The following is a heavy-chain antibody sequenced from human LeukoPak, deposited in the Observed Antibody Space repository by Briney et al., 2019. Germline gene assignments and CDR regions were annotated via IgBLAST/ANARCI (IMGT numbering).Heavy chain of an antibody. D-gene: IGHD4-11*01. V-gene: IGHV2-26*01. CDR2: IFSNDEK. J-gene: IGHJ4*02. CDR3: ARMATVPGPADY. Sequence: SGPTLVNHTETLTLTCTVSGFSLSNARMGVSWIRQPPGKALEWLAHIFSNDEKSYSTSLKSRLTISKDTSKSQVVLTMTNMDPVDTATYYCARMATVPGPADYWGQGTLVTVSS. CDR1: GFSLSNARMG.